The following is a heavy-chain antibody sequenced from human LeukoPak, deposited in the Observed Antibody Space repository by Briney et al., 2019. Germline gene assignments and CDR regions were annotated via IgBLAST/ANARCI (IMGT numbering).Heavy chain of an antibody. J-gene: IGHJ4*02. CDR3: ARLTKNAYGSSGGFDY. CDR2: IRGSGSGSGSGM. CDR1: GFVFSDYS. V-gene: IGHV3-48*04. D-gene: IGHD3-22*01. Sequence: GGSLRLSCAASGFVFSDYSMNWVRQAPGKGLEWVSNIRGSGSGSGSGMYYADSVKGRFTISRDNAKNSLYLQMNSLRAEDTAVYYCARLTKNAYGSSGGFDYWGQGTLVTVSS.